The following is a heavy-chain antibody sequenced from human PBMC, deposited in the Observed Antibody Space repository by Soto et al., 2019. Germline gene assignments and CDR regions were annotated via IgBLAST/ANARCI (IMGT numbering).Heavy chain of an antibody. J-gene: IGHJ4*02. CDR2: IWYDGSNK. Sequence: QVQLVESGGGVVQPGRSLRLSCAASGFTFSSYGMHWVRQAPGKGLEWVAVIWYDGSNKYYADSVKGRFTISRDNSKNTLYLQTSSLRAEDTAVYYCARGQGPMDRNSSGWYYFNYWGRGTLVTVYS. CDR3: ARGQGPMDRNSSGWYYFNY. D-gene: IGHD6-19*01. CDR1: GFTFSSYG. V-gene: IGHV3-33*01.